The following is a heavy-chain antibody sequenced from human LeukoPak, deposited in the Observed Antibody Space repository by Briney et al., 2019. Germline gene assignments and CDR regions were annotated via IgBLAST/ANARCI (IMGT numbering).Heavy chain of an antibody. CDR1: GGTFSSDA. V-gene: IGHV1-69*04. D-gene: IGHD3-22*01. Sequence: SVKVSCKASGGTFSSDAISWVRQAPGQGLEWMGRIIPILGIANYAQKFQGRVTITADKSTSTAYMELSSLRSEDTAVYYCARTSGLLEYYYDSSGRPGGMDVWGQGTTVTVSS. J-gene: IGHJ6*02. CDR3: ARTSGLLEYYYDSSGRPGGMDV. CDR2: IIPILGIA.